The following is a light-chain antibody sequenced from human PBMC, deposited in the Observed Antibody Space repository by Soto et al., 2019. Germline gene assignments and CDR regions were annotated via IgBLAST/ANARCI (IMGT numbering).Light chain of an antibody. CDR2: DVS. V-gene: IGLV2-14*03. J-gene: IGLJ1*01. CDR3: SSYTSSSTLYV. CDR1: SSDVGAYDY. Sequence: SALTQPASVSGSPGQSITISCTGTSSDVGAYDYVSWYQHNPGKAPKLMIYDVSNRPSGVSNRFSGSKSGNTASLTISGRQADDEADYYCSSYTSSSTLYVFGTGTKLTVL.